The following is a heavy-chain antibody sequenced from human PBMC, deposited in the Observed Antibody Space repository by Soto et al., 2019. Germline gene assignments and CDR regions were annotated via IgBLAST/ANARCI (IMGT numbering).Heavy chain of an antibody. D-gene: IGHD3-10*01. Sequence: QVQLVESGGGVVHPGRSLRLSCAASGFTFSSYDMHWVRQAPGKGLEWVAVIWYDGSNEYYGDSVKGRFTISRDNSKNTLHLQMNSLRAEDTAVYYCVRVLYASESFDSEEAPYGMDVWGQGTTVTVSS. V-gene: IGHV3-33*01. J-gene: IGHJ6*02. CDR1: GFTFSSYD. CDR2: IWYDGSNE. CDR3: VRVLYASESFDSEEAPYGMDV.